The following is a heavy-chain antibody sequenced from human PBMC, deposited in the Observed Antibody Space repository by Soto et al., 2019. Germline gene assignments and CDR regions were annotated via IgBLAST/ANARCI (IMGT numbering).Heavy chain of an antibody. CDR3: SRVGCSNSKCYTRGMDV. V-gene: IGHV4-4*07. Sequence: SETLSLTCTVSGGPISGYYWSWVRQPAGKGLEWVGRIYSDGTTNYSPPLKSRVTMSLDTSKDQFSLHLNSVTAADTAVYYCSRVGCSNSKCYTRGMDVWGQGTTVTVS. D-gene: IGHD2-2*01. CDR2: IYSDGTT. J-gene: IGHJ6*02. CDR1: GGPISGYY.